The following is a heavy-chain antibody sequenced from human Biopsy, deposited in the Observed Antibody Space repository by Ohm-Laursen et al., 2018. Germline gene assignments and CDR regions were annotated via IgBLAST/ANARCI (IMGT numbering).Heavy chain of an antibody. CDR2: ISSSGNTE. CDR3: VTEVGGVSSWYNN. Sequence: SLRLSCSANGFSFADYYMSWIRQAPGKGLDWVSYISSSGNTEKYADSVKDRFTISRDNAKQSVHLQMNSLRAEDTAVYYCVTEVGGVSSWYNNWGQGTLVTVSS. J-gene: IGHJ4*02. CDR1: GFSFADYY. D-gene: IGHD6-13*01. V-gene: IGHV3-11*01.